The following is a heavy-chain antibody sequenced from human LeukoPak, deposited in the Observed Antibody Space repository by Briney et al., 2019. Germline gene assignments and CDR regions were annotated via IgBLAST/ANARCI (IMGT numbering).Heavy chain of an antibody. CDR2: INPGDSDT. D-gene: IGHD5-18*01. V-gene: IGHV5-51*01. J-gene: IGHJ6*03. CDR3: ARYSYGHYYYNYYMDV. CDR1: GYTFTTYW. Sequence: GESLKISCKGSGYTFTTYWIGWVRQMPGKGLEWMGIINPGDSDTRYSPSFQGQVTISADKSITTAYLQWSSLKASDTAMYYCARYSYGHYYYNYYMDVWGKGTTVTVSS.